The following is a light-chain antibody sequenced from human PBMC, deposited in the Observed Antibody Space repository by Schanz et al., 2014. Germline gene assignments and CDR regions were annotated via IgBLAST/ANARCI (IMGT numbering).Light chain of an antibody. V-gene: IGKV3-20*01. CDR2: AAS. CDR3: QQYDNSLPWT. Sequence: EIVLTQSPATLSLSPGERATLSCRASQSINTHLAWYQQKPGQTPRLLIYAASTRAPGIPGRFSGSGSGTDFTLTISRLEPEDFAMYYCQQYDNSLPWTFGRGTKVEIK. CDR1: QSINTH. J-gene: IGKJ1*01.